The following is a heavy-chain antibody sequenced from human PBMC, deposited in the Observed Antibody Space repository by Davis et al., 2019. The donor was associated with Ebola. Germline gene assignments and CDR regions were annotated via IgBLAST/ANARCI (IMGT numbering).Heavy chain of an antibody. CDR3: AKDPTSAVNWYFDL. D-gene: IGHD4-17*01. CDR2: TASSGATT. CDR1: GFSFSSYE. V-gene: IGHV3-23*01. Sequence: PGGSLRLSCTASGFSFSSYEMIWVRQAPGKGLECISHTASSGATTSYADSVKGRFTISRDNSNNMLYLQMNSLRVEDTATYYCAKDPTSAVNWYFDLWGRGSLVTVSS. J-gene: IGHJ2*01.